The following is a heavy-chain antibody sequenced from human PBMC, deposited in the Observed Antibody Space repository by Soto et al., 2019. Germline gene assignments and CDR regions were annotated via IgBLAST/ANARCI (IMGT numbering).Heavy chain of an antibody. V-gene: IGHV3-73*02. J-gene: IGHJ4*02. CDR1: GFTFTDSA. CDR2: IRNKVNTYAT. CDR3: SRRRDWTATDPIDY. Sequence: EVQLVESGGGLVQPGGSLKLSCAASGFTFTDSAIHWVRQASGKGPEWVGRIRNKVNTYATAYAASVKGRFTISRDDATGTTYLQMNSLKTEDTAVYYCSRRRDWTATDPIDYCGQGTLVTVSS. D-gene: IGHD2-21*01.